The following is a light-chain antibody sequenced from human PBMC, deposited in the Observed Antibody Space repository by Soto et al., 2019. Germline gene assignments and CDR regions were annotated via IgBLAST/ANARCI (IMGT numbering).Light chain of an antibody. J-gene: IGKJ1*01. Sequence: EIVLTQSPCTLSLSPGERATLSCMASQSVSNNYLAWYQQKPGQAPRLLIYGASNRATGIPDRFSGSGSGTDFTLTISRLEPEDFAVYYCQQYGSSGTFGQGTKGDIK. CDR2: GAS. V-gene: IGKV3-20*01. CDR1: QSVSNNY. CDR3: QQYGSSGT.